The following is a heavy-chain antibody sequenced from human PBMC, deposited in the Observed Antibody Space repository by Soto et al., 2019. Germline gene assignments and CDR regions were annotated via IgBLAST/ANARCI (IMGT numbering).Heavy chain of an antibody. D-gene: IGHD2-15*01. Sequence: ASVKVSCKASGYTFTGYYMHWVRQAPGQGLEWMGWINPNSGGTNYAQKFQGWVTMTRDTSISTAYMELSRLRSDDTAVYYCARAIVARGGRNPYYYYMDVWGKGTTVTVSS. V-gene: IGHV1-2*04. CDR3: ARAIVARGGRNPYYYYMDV. CDR1: GYTFTGYY. J-gene: IGHJ6*03. CDR2: INPNSGGT.